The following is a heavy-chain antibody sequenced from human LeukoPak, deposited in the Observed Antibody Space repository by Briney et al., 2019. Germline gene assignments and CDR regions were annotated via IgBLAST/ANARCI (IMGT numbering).Heavy chain of an antibody. CDR1: GFTFSSYS. D-gene: IGHD6-6*01. V-gene: IGHV3-21*01. Sequence: GGSLRLSCAASGFTFSSYSMNWVRQTPGKGLEWVSSISSSSSYIYYADSVKGRFTISGDNAKNSLYLQMNSLRAEDTAVYYCARAWQLGRPALDYWGQGTLVTVSS. J-gene: IGHJ4*02. CDR2: ISSSSSYI. CDR3: ARAWQLGRPALDY.